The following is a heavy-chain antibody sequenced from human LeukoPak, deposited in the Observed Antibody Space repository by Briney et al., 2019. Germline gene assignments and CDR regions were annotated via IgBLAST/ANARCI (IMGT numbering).Heavy chain of an antibody. CDR1: GFTFSSYA. CDR3: ARKTVVGSYFDY. J-gene: IGHJ4*02. V-gene: IGHV3-23*01. CDR2: ISGSGGST. D-gene: IGHD4-23*01. Sequence: GGSLRLSCAASGFTFSSYAMSWVRQAPGKGLEWVSAISGSGGSTYYADSVKGRFTISRDNAKNSLYMQMNSLRAEDTAVYYCARKTVVGSYFDYWGQGTPVTVSS.